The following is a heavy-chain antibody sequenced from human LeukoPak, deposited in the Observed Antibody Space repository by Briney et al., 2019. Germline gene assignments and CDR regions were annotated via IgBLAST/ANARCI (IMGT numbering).Heavy chain of an antibody. CDR3: ARANFLYCSSSTCLFDY. CDR1: GYTFTDCY. J-gene: IGHJ4*02. V-gene: IGHV1-2*02. Sequence: ASVKVSCKASGYTFTDCYMHWVRQAPGQGFEWMGWINPNDGDTNYAQKFQGRVTMTRDTTISTAHMEVSRLRSDDTAVYYCARANFLYCSSSTCLFDYWGQGTLVTVSS. D-gene: IGHD2-2*01. CDR2: INPNDGDT.